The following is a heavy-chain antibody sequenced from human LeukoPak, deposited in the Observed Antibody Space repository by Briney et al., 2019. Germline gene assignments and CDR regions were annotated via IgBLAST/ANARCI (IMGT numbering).Heavy chain of an antibody. D-gene: IGHD3-22*01. V-gene: IGHV1-18*01. J-gene: IGHJ5*02. CDR3: ARDYYDSSGPNWFDP. Sequence: ASVKVSSKASGYTFTSYGISWVRQAPGQGLEWMGWISAYNGNTNYAQKLQGRVTMTTDTSTSTAYMELRSLRSDDTAVYYCARDYYDSSGPNWFDPWGQGTLVTVSS. CDR1: GYTFTSYG. CDR2: ISAYNGNT.